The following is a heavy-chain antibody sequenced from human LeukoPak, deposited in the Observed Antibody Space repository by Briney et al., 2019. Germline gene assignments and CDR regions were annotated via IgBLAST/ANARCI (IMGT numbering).Heavy chain of an antibody. D-gene: IGHD6-13*01. CDR1: GFTFSSYA. Sequence: GGSLRLSCAASGFTFSSYAMSWVRQAPGKGLEWVSAISGSGGSTYYADSVKGRFTISRDNSKNTLYLQMNSLRAEDTAVYYCAYSSSWYPHNWFDPWGQGTLVTVSS. J-gene: IGHJ5*02. V-gene: IGHV3-23*01. CDR3: AYSSSWYPHNWFDP. CDR2: ISGSGGST.